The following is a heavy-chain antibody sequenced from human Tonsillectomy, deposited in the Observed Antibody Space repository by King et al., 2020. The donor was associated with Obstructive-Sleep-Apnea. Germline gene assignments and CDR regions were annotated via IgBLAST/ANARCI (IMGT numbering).Heavy chain of an antibody. Sequence: VQLVESGGGLVQPGRSLRLSCAASGFTFDDYAMHWVRQAPGKGLEWVSGSSWNSGSIGYADSVKGRFTISRDNAKHSLYLQMNSLRVEDTALYYCAKYISDTTRPHPYYYYYGMDVWGQGTTVTVSS. D-gene: IGHD1-1*01. J-gene: IGHJ6*02. CDR2: SSWNSGSI. CDR1: GFTFDDYA. CDR3: AKYISDTTRPHPYYYYYGMDV. V-gene: IGHV3-9*01.